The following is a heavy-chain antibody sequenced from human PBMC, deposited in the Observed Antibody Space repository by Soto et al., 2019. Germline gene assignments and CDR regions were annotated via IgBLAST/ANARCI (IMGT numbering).Heavy chain of an antibody. CDR2: IGYDGSNK. Sequence: QVQLVESGGGMVKPGRSLRLSCAASGFTFSSYGMHWVRQAPGKGLEWVAVIGYDGSNKYDADSVKGRFTISRDNSKNTLYLQINSLRAEDTAVYYCARGIYYDILTGYPLFDYWGKGTLVTVSS. CDR3: ARGIYYDILTGYPLFDY. D-gene: IGHD3-9*01. CDR1: GFTFSSYG. J-gene: IGHJ4*02. V-gene: IGHV3-33*01.